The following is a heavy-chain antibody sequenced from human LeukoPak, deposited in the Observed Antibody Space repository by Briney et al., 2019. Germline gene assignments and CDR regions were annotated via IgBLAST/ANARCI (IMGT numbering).Heavy chain of an antibody. V-gene: IGHV3-21*01. J-gene: IGHJ4*02. CDR1: GFTLSNYD. CDR3: ARELPNEGFDY. Sequence: GGSLRLSCADSGFTLSNYDMSWVRQAPGKGLEWVSSISSTTTYIYHADSVKGRFTISRDNAKNSLYLQMNGLRVEDTAVYYCARELPNEGFDYWGQGTLVTVSS. CDR2: ISSTTTYI. D-gene: IGHD1-1*01.